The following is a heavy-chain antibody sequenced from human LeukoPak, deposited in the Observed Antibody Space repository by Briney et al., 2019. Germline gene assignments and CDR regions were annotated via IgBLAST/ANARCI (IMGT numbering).Heavy chain of an antibody. CDR1: GFTFSSYS. D-gene: IGHD5-18*01. Sequence: GGSLRLSCAASGFTFSSYSMNWVRQAPGKGLEWVSSISSSSSYIYYADSVKGRFTISRDNAKNSLYLQMNSLRAEDTAVYYCARRGVDTAMVLSNYYMDVWGQGTLVTVSS. J-gene: IGHJ4*02. CDR3: ARRGVDTAMVLSNYYMDV. CDR2: ISSSSSYI. V-gene: IGHV3-21*01.